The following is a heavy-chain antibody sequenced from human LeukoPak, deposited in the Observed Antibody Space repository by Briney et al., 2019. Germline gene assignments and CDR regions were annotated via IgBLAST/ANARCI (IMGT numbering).Heavy chain of an antibody. D-gene: IGHD3-22*01. CDR1: GFTFSSYE. J-gene: IGHJ4*02. V-gene: IGHV3-48*03. Sequence: GGSLRLSCAASGFTFSSYEMNWVRQAPGKGLEWVSYISSSGSTIYYADSVKGRFTISRDNAKNSLYLQMNSLRAEDTAVYYCATSGYPSSFDYWGQGTLVTVSS. CDR3: ATSGYPSSFDY. CDR2: ISSSGSTI.